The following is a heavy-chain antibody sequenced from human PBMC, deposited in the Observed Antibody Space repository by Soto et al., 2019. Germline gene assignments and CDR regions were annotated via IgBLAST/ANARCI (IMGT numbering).Heavy chain of an antibody. CDR1: GFTFSSYS. CDR3: AGRIGKADY. Sequence: GGSLRLSCAAAGFTFSSYSMNWVRQAPGKGLEWVSYISGSSSTIYYADSVMGRFTISRDNAKTSLYLQMNSLRDEDTAVYYCAGRIGKADYWGQGTLVTAPQ. V-gene: IGHV3-48*02. CDR2: ISGSSSTI. J-gene: IGHJ4*02. D-gene: IGHD2-15*01.